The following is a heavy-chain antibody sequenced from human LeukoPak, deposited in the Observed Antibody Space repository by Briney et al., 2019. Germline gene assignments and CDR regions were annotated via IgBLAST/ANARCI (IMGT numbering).Heavy chain of an antibody. Sequence: ASVKVSCKASGYTFTSFVIIWVRQAPGQGLEWMGWISAYNGNTNYAQKVQGRITMTTDRSTSTAYMELRSLRPDDTAVYYCARDNLGFDYWGQRTLVTVS. J-gene: IGHJ4*02. V-gene: IGHV1-18*01. D-gene: IGHD7-27*01. CDR3: ARDNLGFDY. CDR1: GYTFTSFV. CDR2: ISAYNGNT.